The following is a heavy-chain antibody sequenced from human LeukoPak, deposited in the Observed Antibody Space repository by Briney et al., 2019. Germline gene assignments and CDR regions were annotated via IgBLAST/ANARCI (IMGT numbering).Heavy chain of an antibody. CDR1: GGSISSYY. Sequence: KPSETLSLTCTVSGGSISSYYWSWIRQPPGKGLEWIGYISDSVSTNYNPSLKSRVSISVDTSNNQFSLKLSSVTAADTAVYYRARGQQQLSRWGQGTLVTVSS. CDR3: ARGQQQLSR. V-gene: IGHV4-59*01. CDR2: ISDSVST. D-gene: IGHD6-13*01. J-gene: IGHJ4*02.